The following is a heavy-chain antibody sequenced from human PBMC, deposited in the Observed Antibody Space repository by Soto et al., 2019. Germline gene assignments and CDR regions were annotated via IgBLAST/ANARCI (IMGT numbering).Heavy chain of an antibody. CDR2: ISGYSGHT. J-gene: IGHJ4*02. V-gene: IGHV1-18*03. CDR1: GYTFSSYG. D-gene: IGHD6-19*01. Sequence: QVQLEQSGAEVKKPGASVKVSCKASGYTFSSYGISWVRQAPGQGLEWMGWISGYSGHTDYAQKFQGRVTMTTDTSTNTVYMELRSLRSDDMAVYYCAREWDNKSEHSSGWSDDFWGQGTLVTVSS. CDR3: AREWDNKSEHSSGWSDDF.